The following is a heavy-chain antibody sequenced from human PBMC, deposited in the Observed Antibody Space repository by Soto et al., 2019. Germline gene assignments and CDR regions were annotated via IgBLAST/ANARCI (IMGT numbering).Heavy chain of an antibody. J-gene: IGHJ5*02. CDR2: IIPIFGTA. V-gene: IGHV1-69*13. D-gene: IGHD2-2*01. CDR3: AREPDCSSTSCYGSWFDP. CDR1: GGTFSSYA. Sequence: SVNVSCKAAGGTFSSYAISWVRQAPGQGLEWMGGIIPIFGTANYAQKFQGRVTITADESTSTAYMELSSLRSEDTAVYYCAREPDCSSTSCYGSWFDPWGQGTLVTVSS.